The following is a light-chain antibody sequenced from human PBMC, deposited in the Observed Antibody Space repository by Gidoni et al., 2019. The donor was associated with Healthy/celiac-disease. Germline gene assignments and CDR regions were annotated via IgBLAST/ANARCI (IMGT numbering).Light chain of an antibody. CDR1: SSNIGNNY. J-gene: IGLJ3*02. CDR3: GTWDSSLSAGWGV. V-gene: IGLV1-51*01. CDR2: DNN. Sequence: QSVLTQPPSVSAAPGQKVTISCSGSSSNIGNNYVSCYQQLPGTAPKLLIYDNNKRPSGIPDRFSGSKSGTSATLGITGLQSGDEADYYCGTWDSSLSAGWGVFGGGTKLTVL.